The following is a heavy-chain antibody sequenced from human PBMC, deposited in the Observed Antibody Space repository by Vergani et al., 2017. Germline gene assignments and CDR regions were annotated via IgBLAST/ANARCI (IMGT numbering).Heavy chain of an antibody. CDR1: GFTLSSHA. CDR2: IRSKANSYAT. J-gene: IGHJ4*02. Sequence: VQLEESGGGVVQPGRSLRLSCAGSGFTLSSHAMHWVRQASGKGLEWVGRIRSKANSYATAYAASVKGRFTISRDDSKNMAFLQMSSLKSHDTAVYYCTTTYYDGSGYYRAYFDYWGLGVLVTVSS. D-gene: IGHD3-22*01. CDR3: TTTYYDGSGYYRAYFDY. V-gene: IGHV3-73*01.